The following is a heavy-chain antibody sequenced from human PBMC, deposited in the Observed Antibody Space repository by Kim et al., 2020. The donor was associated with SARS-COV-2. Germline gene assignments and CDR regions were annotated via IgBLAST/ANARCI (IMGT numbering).Heavy chain of an antibody. CDR1: GDSVSSNSAA. Sequence: SQTLSLTCAISGDSVSSNSAAWNWIRQSPSRGLEWLGRTYYRSKWYNDYAVSVKSRITINPDTSKNQFSLQLNSVTPEDTAVYYCARGFPKAAPGGGYYYYYGMDVWCQRTPVTVSS. V-gene: IGHV6-1*01. D-gene: IGHD3-16*01. CDR3: ARGFPKAAPGGGYYYYYGMDV. J-gene: IGHJ6*02. CDR2: TYYRSKWYN.